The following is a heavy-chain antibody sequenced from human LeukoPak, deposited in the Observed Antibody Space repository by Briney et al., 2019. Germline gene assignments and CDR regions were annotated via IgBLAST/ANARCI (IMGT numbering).Heavy chain of an antibody. J-gene: IGHJ4*02. CDR2: ISGSGFST. D-gene: IGHD1-26*01. CDR1: GITFRMYA. Sequence: GGSLRLSCAASGITFRMYAMSWVRQAPGKGLEWVSAISGSGFSTYYADSVKGRFTISRDKSKNTLYLQMNSLRAEDTAVYYCAKDLGWELLTPFDYWGQGTLVTVSS. V-gene: IGHV3-23*01. CDR3: AKDLGWELLTPFDY.